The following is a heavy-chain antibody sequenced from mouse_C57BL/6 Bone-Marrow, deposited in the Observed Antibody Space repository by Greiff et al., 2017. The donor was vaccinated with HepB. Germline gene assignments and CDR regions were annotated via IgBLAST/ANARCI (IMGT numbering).Heavy chain of an antibody. CDR3: ASYGSSYGYAMDY. D-gene: IGHD1-1*01. Sequence: QVQLQQPGAELVKPGASVKLSCKASGYTFTSYWMQWVKQRPGQGLEWIGEIDPSDSYTNYNQKFKGKATLTVDTSSSTAYMQLSSLTSEDSAVYYCASYGSSYGYAMDYWGQGTSVTVSS. CDR1: GYTFTSYW. V-gene: IGHV1-50*01. J-gene: IGHJ4*01. CDR2: IDPSDSYT.